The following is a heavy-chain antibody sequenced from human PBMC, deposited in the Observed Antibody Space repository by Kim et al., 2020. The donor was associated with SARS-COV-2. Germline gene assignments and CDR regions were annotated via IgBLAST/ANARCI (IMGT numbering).Heavy chain of an antibody. D-gene: IGHD3-16*01. V-gene: IGHV3-23*01. Sequence: STYYADSVKGRFTISRDNSKNTLYLQMNSLRAEDTAVYYCAKDSSTSVNHWGQGTLVTVSS. CDR3: AKDSSTSVNH. J-gene: IGHJ5*02. CDR2: ST.